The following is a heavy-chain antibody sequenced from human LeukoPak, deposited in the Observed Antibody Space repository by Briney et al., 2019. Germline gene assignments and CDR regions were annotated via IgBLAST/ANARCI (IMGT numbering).Heavy chain of an antibody. J-gene: IGHJ6*04. CDR3: ARGRVVRGVIPRASYYGMDV. D-gene: IGHD3-10*01. Sequence: SETLSLTCAVYGGSFSGYYWSWIRQPPGKGLEWIGEINHSGSTNYNPSLKSRVTISVDTSKNQFSLKLSSATAADTAVYYCARGRVVRGVIPRASYYGMDVRGKGTTVTVSS. CDR1: GGSFSGYY. V-gene: IGHV4-34*01. CDR2: INHSGST.